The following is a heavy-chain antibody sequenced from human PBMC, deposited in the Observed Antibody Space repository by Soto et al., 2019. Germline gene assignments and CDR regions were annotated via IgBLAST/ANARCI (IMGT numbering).Heavy chain of an antibody. D-gene: IGHD5-12*01. CDR1: GFTVSSNY. CDR2: IYSGGST. Sequence: EVQLVETGGGLIQPGGSLRLSCAASGFTVSSNYMSWVRQAPGKGLEWVSVIYSGGSTYYADSVKGRFTISRDNSKNTLYLQMNSLRAEDTAVYYCARSNSDIAYFDYWGQGTLVTVSS. J-gene: IGHJ4*02. CDR3: ARSNSDIAYFDY. V-gene: IGHV3-53*02.